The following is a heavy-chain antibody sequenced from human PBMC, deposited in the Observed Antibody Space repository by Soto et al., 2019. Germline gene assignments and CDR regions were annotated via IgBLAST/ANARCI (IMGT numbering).Heavy chain of an antibody. CDR1: GFTFSSYA. V-gene: IGHV3-23*01. D-gene: IGHD6-19*01. CDR3: AKDRIAVAGMGDYFDY. Sequence: GGSLRLSCAASGFTFSSYAMSWVRQAPGKGLEWVSAISGSGGSTYYADSVKGRFTISRDNSKNTLYLQMNSLRAEDTAVYYCAKDRIAVAGMGDYFDYRGQGTLVTVSS. CDR2: ISGSGGST. J-gene: IGHJ4*02.